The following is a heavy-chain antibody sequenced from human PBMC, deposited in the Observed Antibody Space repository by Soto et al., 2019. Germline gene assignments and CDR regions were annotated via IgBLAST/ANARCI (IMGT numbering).Heavy chain of an antibody. D-gene: IGHD2-8*02. CDR3: ARGPVGGVNSPPYYYYGMDV. J-gene: IGHJ6*02. V-gene: IGHV4-34*01. Sequence: SETLSLTFAVYGGSFNGYYWSWIRQPPGKGLEWIGEITHSGSTNYNPSLKSRVTISVDTSKNQFSLKLSSVTAADTAVYYCARGPVGGVNSPPYYYYGMDVWGQGTTVTVSS. CDR1: GGSFNGYY. CDR2: ITHSGST.